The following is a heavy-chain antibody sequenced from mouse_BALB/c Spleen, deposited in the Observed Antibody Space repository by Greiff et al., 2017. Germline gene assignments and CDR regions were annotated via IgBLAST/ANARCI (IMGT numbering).Heavy chain of an antibody. CDR1: GYSFTSYW. CDR3: ARFYYGSSSYAMDY. J-gene: IGHJ4*01. V-gene: IGHV1-74*04. CDR2: IDPSDSET. D-gene: IGHD1-1*01. Sequence: VQLVESGPQLVRPGASVKISCKASGYSFTSYWMHWVKQRPGQGLEWIGMIDPSDSETRLNQKFKDKATLTVDKSSSTAYMQLSSPTSEDSAVYYCARFYYGSSSYAMDYWGQGTSVTVSS.